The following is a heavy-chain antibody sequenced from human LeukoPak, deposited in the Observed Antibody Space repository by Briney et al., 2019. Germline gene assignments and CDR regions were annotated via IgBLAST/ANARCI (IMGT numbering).Heavy chain of an antibody. CDR1: GFTFSSYA. Sequence: GGSLRLSCAASGFTFSSYAMSWVRQAPGKGLEWVSAISGSGGSTYYADSVKGRFTISRDNSKNTLYLQMNSLRAEDTAVYYCAKEALMYYDFWSGYCEYFDYWGQGTLVTVSS. D-gene: IGHD3-3*01. V-gene: IGHV3-23*01. J-gene: IGHJ4*02. CDR2: ISGSGGST. CDR3: AKEALMYYDFWSGYCEYFDY.